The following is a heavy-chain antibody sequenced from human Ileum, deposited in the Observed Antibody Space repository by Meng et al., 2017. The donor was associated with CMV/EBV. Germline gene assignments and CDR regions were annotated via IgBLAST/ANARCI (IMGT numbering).Heavy chain of an antibody. V-gene: IGHV3-73*01. D-gene: IGHD2-8*02. J-gene: IGHJ4*02. CDR2: IRSRANSYAT. CDR3: FTGGGY. Sequence: GESLKISCAASGFTLSGSDMHWVRQASGKGLEWVGHIRSRANSYATAYAASVKGRFTISRDDSKRKEYLQMNSLKTEDTAVYYCFTGGGYWGQGTLVTVSS. CDR1: GFTLSGSD.